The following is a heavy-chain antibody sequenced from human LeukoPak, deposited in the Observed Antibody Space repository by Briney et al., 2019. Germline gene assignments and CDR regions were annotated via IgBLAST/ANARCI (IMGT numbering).Heavy chain of an antibody. CDR1: GFIFEEST. D-gene: IGHD5-18*01. J-gene: IGHJ4*02. Sequence: PGGSLSCTCAASGFIFEESTMHWVRQAPGKGLEWVSLINWDGGTTDYAGSVKGRFTISRDNSKNSLYLQLNSLTSDDTALYYCATGDVDTPMNIYQWGQGTLVTVSS. CDR2: INWDGGTT. V-gene: IGHV3-43*01. CDR3: ATGDVDTPMNIYQ.